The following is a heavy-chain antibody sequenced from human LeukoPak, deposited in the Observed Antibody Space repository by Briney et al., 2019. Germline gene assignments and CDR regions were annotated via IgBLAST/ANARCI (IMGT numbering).Heavy chain of an antibody. V-gene: IGHV1-69*13. CDR3: ARSGSRYSYYYYYMDV. J-gene: IGHJ6*03. Sequence: SVKVPCKASGGTFSSYAISWVRQAPGQGLEWMGGIIPIFGTANYAQKFQGRVTITADESTSTAYMELSGLRSEDTAVYYCARSGSRYSYYYYYMDVWGKGTTVTVSS. D-gene: IGHD1-1*01. CDR2: IIPIFGTA. CDR1: GGTFSSYA.